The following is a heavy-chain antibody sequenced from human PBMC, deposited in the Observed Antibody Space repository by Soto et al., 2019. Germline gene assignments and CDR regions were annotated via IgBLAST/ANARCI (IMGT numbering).Heavy chain of an antibody. D-gene: IGHD4-17*01. CDR3: ASFRLDYGDLNY. J-gene: IGHJ4*02. CDR2: ISAYNGNT. Sequence: GASVKVSCKASGDTVTSYVISWVRQALGQGLEWMGWISAYNGNTNYAQKLQGRVTMTTDTSTSTAYMELRSLRSDDTAVYYCASFRLDYGDLNYWGQGTLVTVSS. CDR1: GDTVTSYV. V-gene: IGHV1-18*04.